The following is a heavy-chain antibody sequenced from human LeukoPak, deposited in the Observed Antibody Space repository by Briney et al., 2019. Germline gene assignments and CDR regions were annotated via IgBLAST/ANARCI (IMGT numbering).Heavy chain of an antibody. CDR1: GGSISSYY. V-gene: IGHV4-59*08. D-gene: IGHD3-9*01. CDR3: ARHSMGYYDILTGYPPGYFDY. J-gene: IGHJ4*02. Sequence: PSETLSLTCTVSGGSISSYYWSWIRQPPGKGLEWIGYIYYSGSTNYNPSLKSRVTISVDTSKNQFSLKLSSVTAAGTAVYYCARHSMGYYDILTGYPPGYFDYWGQGTLVTVSS. CDR2: IYYSGST.